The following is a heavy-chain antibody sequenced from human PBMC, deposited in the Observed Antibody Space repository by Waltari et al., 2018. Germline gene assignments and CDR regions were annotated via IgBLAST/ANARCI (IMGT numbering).Heavy chain of an antibody. CDR2: INPTSGGT. CDR1: GYTFTGYY. Sequence: QVQLVQSGAEVKKPGASVKVSCKASGYTFTGYYMHWVRQAPGQGLEWMGWINPTSGGTNYAQKFQGRVTMTRDTSISTAYMELSRLRSDDTAVYYCARDLGAAADYFDYWGQGTLVTVSS. CDR3: ARDLGAAADYFDY. J-gene: IGHJ4*02. V-gene: IGHV1-2*02. D-gene: IGHD6-13*01.